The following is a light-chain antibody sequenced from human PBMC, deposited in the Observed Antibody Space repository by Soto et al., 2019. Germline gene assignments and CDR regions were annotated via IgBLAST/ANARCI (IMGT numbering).Light chain of an antibody. CDR2: DVN. J-gene: IGLJ1*01. CDR1: GNDVGGYTF. Sequence: QSALTQPASVSGSPGQSISISCTGTGNDVGGYTFVSWYQQHPDKVPKLVIFDVNRRPSGVSDRFSGSKSVNAASLTISGLQAEDEADYYCCSYTATTTYVFVTGTKLTVL. CDR3: CSYTATTTYV. V-gene: IGLV2-14*03.